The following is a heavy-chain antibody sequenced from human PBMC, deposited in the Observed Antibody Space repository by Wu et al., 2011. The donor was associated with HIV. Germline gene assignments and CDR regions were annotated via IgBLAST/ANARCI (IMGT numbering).Heavy chain of an antibody. Sequence: QVQLVQSGAEVKKPGSSVKVSCKASGGTFSSYAINWVRQAPGQGLEWMGGIIPIFRTANYAQKFQGRVTITTDESTSTAYMELSSLRSEDTAVYYCARAQWELSSRSPYYFDYWGQGTLVTVSS. CDR2: IIPIFRTA. CDR1: GGTFSSYA. J-gene: IGHJ4*02. CDR3: ARAQWELSSRSPYYFDY. V-gene: IGHV1-69*05. D-gene: IGHD1-26*01.